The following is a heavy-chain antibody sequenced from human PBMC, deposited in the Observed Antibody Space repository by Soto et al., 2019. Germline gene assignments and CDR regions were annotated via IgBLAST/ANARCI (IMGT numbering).Heavy chain of an antibody. CDR1: GFSLSTSGVG. V-gene: IGHV2-5*01. D-gene: IGHD5-12*01. CDR3: AHSRVRGWLKFLPFFDY. J-gene: IGHJ4*02. Sequence: SGPTLVNPTQTLTLTCTFSGFSLSTSGVGVGWIRQPPGKALEWLALIYWNDDKRYSPSLKSRLTITKDPSKNQVVLTMTNMDPVDTATYYCAHSRVRGWLKFLPFFDYWGQGTLVTVSS. CDR2: IYWNDDK.